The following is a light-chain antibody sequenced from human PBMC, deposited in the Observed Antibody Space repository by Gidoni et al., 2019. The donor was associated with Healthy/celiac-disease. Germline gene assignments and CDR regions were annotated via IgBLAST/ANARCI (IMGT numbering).Light chain of an antibody. CDR3: QQYDNLPLT. Sequence: DIQMTQSPSSLSASVGDRVTITCQASQDISNYLNWYQQKPWKAPKLLIYDASNLETGVPSRFSGSGSGTDFTFTIRSLQTEDIATYYCQQYDNLPLTFGGGTKVEIK. CDR2: DAS. CDR1: QDISNY. V-gene: IGKV1-33*01. J-gene: IGKJ4*01.